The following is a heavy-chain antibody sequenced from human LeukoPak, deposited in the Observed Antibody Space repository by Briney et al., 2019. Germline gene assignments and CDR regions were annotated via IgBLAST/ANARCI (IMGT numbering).Heavy chain of an antibody. CDR3: ARELDGITIFGVVTRYWYFDL. D-gene: IGHD3-3*01. CDR2: ISAYNGNT. J-gene: IGHJ2*01. V-gene: IGHV1-18*01. Sequence: ASVKVSCKASGYTFTSYGISWVRQAPGQGLEWMGWISAYNGNTNYAQKLQGRVTVTRDTSISTAYMELSRLRSDERAVYYCARELDGITIFGVVTRYWYFDLWGRGTLVTVSS. CDR1: GYTFTSYG.